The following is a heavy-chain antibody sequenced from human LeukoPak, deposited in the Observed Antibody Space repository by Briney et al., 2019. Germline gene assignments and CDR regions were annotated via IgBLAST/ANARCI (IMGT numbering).Heavy chain of an antibody. CDR1: GFTFSSSA. CDR2: ISASGGST. V-gene: IGHV3-23*01. Sequence: PGGSLRLSCAASGFTFSSSAMSWVRQVPGKGLEWVSGISASGGSTYYADSVRGRFTISRGNSKNTVYLEMSSLRAEDTAVYYCAKRSRRLTIVRGVPREDVWGQGTTVTVSS. J-gene: IGHJ6*02. CDR3: AKRSRRLTIVRGVPREDV. D-gene: IGHD3-10*01.